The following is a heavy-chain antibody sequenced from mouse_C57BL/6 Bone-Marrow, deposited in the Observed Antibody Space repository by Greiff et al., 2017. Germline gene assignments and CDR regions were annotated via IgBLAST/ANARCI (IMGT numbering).Heavy chain of an antibody. CDR3: ARKGTTVVATCYFDY. V-gene: IGHV8-8*01. D-gene: IGHD1-1*01. CDR2: IWWDDDT. Sequence: ESGPGILQPSQTLSLTCSFSGFSLSTFGMGVGWIRQPSGKGLEWLAHIWWDDDTYYNTALKSRLTTSKDTSKNQLFLKIANVDTADTATYYCARKGTTVVATCYFDYWGQGTTLTVSS. J-gene: IGHJ2*01. CDR1: GFSLSTFGMG.